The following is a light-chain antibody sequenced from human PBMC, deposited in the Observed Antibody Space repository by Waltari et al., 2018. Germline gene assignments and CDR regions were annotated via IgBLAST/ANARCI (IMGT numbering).Light chain of an antibody. CDR1: SSDVGFYDY. CDR2: DVT. J-gene: IGLJ2*01. CDR3: SSYAGNNIWV. V-gene: IGLV2-8*01. Sequence: QSALTQPPSASGSPGQSVTISCAGTSSDVGFYDYVSWFQQHPGKAPKLMIYDVTKRPSGGPDRFSGSKSGDTASLTVSGLQPEDEADYYCSSYAGNNIWVFGGGTKLTVL.